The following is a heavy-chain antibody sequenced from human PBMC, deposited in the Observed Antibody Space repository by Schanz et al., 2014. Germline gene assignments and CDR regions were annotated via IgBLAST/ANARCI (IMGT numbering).Heavy chain of an antibody. CDR3: MAMGRNTSHYFDH. V-gene: IGHV3-23*01. Sequence: EVHLLESGGGVVQPGRSLRLSCAASGFTFSGYAMYWVRQAPGKGLEWVSAITGSGSKTYYADSVKGRFTIARDNSKNTLFLQMDSLRVEDTAVYYCMAMGRNTSHYFDHWGQGTLVTVSS. CDR1: GFTFSGYA. J-gene: IGHJ4*02. D-gene: IGHD1-1*01. CDR2: ITGSGSKT.